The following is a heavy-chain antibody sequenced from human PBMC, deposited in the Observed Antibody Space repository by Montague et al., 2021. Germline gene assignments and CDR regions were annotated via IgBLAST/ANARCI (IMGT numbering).Heavy chain of an antibody. CDR3: ARGWQKRFDP. CDR1: GDSVSSYDAT. V-gene: IGHV6-1*01. D-gene: IGHD5-24*01. CDR2: TYYRSKWYN. Sequence: CAISGDSVSSYDATWNWIRQSPSRGLEWLGRTYYRSKWYNEYAISVKSRITVNPDTSKNQFSLLLNSVTPEDTAVYYCARGWQKRFDPWGQGNLVTVSS. J-gene: IGHJ5*02.